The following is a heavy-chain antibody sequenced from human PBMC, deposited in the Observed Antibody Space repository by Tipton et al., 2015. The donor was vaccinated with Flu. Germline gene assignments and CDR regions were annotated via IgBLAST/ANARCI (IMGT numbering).Heavy chain of an antibody. CDR1: GFSFEDST. D-gene: IGHD3-22*01. J-gene: IGHJ4*02. CDR2: ISWKSGKPGYGQI. Sequence: SLRLSCAASGFSFEDSTMHWVRQASGKGLEWVSGISWKSGKPGYGQIAYADSVKGRFTISRDDGESSLFLQMNSLRAEDTAIYYCVKERSYFYDGTGYYSHFFDFWGQGILVTASS. CDR3: VKERSYFYDGTGYYSHFFDF. V-gene: IGHV3-9*01.